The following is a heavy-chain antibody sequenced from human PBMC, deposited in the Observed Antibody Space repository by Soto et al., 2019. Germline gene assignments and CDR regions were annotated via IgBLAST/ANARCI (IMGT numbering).Heavy chain of an antibody. Sequence: QVQLQESGPGLVKPSETLSLTCTVSGGSVSSGNHYWSWIRQPPGKELEFIAYVFYSGSDNYNPSLKSRVTTSTDTSKNQVSLNLRSVTAADTAVYYCARGRGYGYGIDYWGQGTLVTVSS. CDR3: ARGRGYGYGIDY. CDR1: GGSVSSGNHY. CDR2: VFYSGSD. D-gene: IGHD5-18*01. J-gene: IGHJ4*02. V-gene: IGHV4-61*01.